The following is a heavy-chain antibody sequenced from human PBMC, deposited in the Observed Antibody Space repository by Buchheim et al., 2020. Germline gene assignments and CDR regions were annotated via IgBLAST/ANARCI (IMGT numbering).Heavy chain of an antibody. Sequence: VQLVESGGGLVQPGGSLRLSCAASGFIFSSYEMNWVRQAPGKGLEWVSYISSSGGTVYYADSVKGRFTISRDNTKNSLYLQMNSLRAEDTAVYYCARDKYGSGSYWVYWGQGTL. D-gene: IGHD3-10*01. CDR2: ISSSGGTV. CDR1: GFIFSSYE. V-gene: IGHV3-48*03. J-gene: IGHJ4*02. CDR3: ARDKYGSGSYWVY.